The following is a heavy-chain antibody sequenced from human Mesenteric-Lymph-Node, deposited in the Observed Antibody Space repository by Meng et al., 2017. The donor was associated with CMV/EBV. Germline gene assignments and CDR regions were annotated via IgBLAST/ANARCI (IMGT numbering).Heavy chain of an antibody. V-gene: IGHV3-21*04. CDR2: ISSSSSYI. J-gene: IGHJ6*02. CDR1: GFTFSSYS. D-gene: IGHD4-17*01. CDR3: AKDTSGTMVTGVDV. Sequence: GESLKISCAASGFTFSSYSMNWVRQAPGKGLEWVSSISSSSSYIYYADSVKGRFTISRDNAKNSLYLQMNSLRAEDTALYYCAKDTSGTMVTGVDVWGQGTTVTVSS.